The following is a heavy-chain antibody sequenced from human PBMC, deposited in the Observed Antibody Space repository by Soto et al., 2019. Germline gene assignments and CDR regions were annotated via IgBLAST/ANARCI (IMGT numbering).Heavy chain of an antibody. V-gene: IGHV3-30*18. J-gene: IGHJ4*02. CDR2: ISYDGSNK. CDR1: GFTFSSYG. CDR3: AKDYDSLPRYSSGWAPTRD. Sequence: QVQLVESGGGVVQPGRSLRLSCAASGFTFSSYGMHWVRQAPGKGLEWVAVISYDGSNKYYADSVKGRFTISRDNSKNTLYLQMNSLRAEDTAVYYCAKDYDSLPRYSSGWAPTRDWGQGTLVTVSS. D-gene: IGHD6-19*01.